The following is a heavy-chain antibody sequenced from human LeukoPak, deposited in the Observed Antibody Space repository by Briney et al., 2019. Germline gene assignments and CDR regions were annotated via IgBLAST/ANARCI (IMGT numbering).Heavy chain of an antibody. CDR3: AKAAGYDYVPFADY. CDR1: GSTFSRYA. V-gene: IGHV3-30*18. D-gene: IGHD5-12*01. J-gene: IGHJ4*02. CDR2: ISYDGSNK. Sequence: GGSLRLSCAASGSTFSRYAMSWVRQAPGKGLEWVAVISYDGSNKYYADSVKGRFTISRDNSKNTLYLQMNSLRAEDTAVYYCAKAAGYDYVPFADYWGQGTLVTVSS.